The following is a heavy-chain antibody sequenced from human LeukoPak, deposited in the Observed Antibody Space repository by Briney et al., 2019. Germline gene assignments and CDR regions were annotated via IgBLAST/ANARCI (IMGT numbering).Heavy chain of an antibody. CDR3: ALTVSSSWYGYFQH. D-gene: IGHD6-13*01. Sequence: SVKVSCKASGYTFTSYGISWVRQAPGQGLEWMGRIIPIFGTANYAQKLQGRVTITTDESTSTAYMELSSLRSEDTAVYYCALTVSSSWYGYFQHWGQGTLVTVSS. CDR1: GYTFTSYG. V-gene: IGHV1-69*05. J-gene: IGHJ1*01. CDR2: IIPIFGTA.